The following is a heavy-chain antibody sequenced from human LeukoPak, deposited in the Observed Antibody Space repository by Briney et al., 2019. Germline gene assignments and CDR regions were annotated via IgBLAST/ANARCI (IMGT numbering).Heavy chain of an antibody. CDR2: IIPIFGTA. V-gene: IGHV1-69*06. D-gene: IGHD1-14*01. CDR1: GGTFSSYA. CDR3: ARGRPAANYFDY. J-gene: IGHJ4*02. Sequence: SAKVSCKASGGTFSSYAISWVRQAPGQGLEWMGGIIPIFGTANYAQTFQGRVTITADKSTSTAYMELSSLRSEDTAVYYCARGRPAANYFDYWGQGTLVTVSS.